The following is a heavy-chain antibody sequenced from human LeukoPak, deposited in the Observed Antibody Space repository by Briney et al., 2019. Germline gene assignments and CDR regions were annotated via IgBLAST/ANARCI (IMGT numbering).Heavy chain of an antibody. Sequence: GGSLRLFCTVSGFTVSSNSMSWVRQAPGKGLEWVSGINWNGGSTGYADSVKGRFTISRDNAKNSLHLQMNSLRAEDTALYYCARRSAYYYYMDVWGKGTTVTVSS. V-gene: IGHV3-20*04. CDR1: GFTVSSNS. CDR3: ARRSAYYYYMDV. J-gene: IGHJ6*03. CDR2: INWNGGST.